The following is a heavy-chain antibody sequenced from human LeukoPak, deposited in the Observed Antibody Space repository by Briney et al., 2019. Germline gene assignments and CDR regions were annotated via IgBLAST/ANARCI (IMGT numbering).Heavy chain of an antibody. CDR1: GFTFSSYA. Sequence: GGSLRLSRAASGFTFSSYAMHWVRQAPGKGLEWVAVISYDGSNKYYADSVKGRFTISRDNSKNTLYLQMNSLRAEDTAVYYCARVKYSSGWWSGNYLDYWGQGTLVTVSS. V-gene: IGHV3-30*04. CDR2: ISYDGSNK. D-gene: IGHD6-19*01. CDR3: ARVKYSSGWWSGNYLDY. J-gene: IGHJ4*02.